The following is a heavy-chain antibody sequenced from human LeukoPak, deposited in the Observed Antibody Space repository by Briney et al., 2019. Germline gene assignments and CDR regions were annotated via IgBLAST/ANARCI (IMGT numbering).Heavy chain of an antibody. CDR1: GDSVSRSDSY. D-gene: IGHD3-22*01. V-gene: IGHV4-39*01. CDR3: ARRRYFDGSGYLE. J-gene: IGHJ1*01. CDR2: IYYSGRT. Sequence: SETMSLTCSVSGDSVSRSDSYWDWIRQPPGKGLEWIGTIYYSGRTYYSPSLRSRVTMSVDPSNNQFFLTLRSVTAADTALYYCARRRYFDGSGYLEWGQGTLLSVSS.